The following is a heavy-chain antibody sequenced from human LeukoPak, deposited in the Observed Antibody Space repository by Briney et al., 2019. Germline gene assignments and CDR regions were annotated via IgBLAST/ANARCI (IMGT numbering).Heavy chain of an antibody. D-gene: IGHD2-2*01. CDR1: GFTFSSYG. J-gene: IGHJ5*02. CDR2: INHSGST. CDR3: ARGGGSSTSYRFDP. Sequence: LRLSCAASGFTFSSYGMHWVRQAPGKGLEWIGEINHSGSTNYNPSLKSRVTISVDTSKNQFSLKLSSVAAADTAVYYCARGGGSSTSYRFDPWGQGTLVTVSS. V-gene: IGHV4-34*01.